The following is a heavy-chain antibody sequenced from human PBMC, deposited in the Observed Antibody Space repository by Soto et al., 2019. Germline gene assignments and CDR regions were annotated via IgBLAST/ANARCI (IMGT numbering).Heavy chain of an antibody. D-gene: IGHD3-22*01. J-gene: IGHJ4*02. CDR3: ARARSDSIGYYETYYFDY. CDR2: IYSGGST. V-gene: IGHV3-66*01. CDR1: GFTVSSNY. Sequence: GGSLRLSCAASGFTVSSNYMSWVRQAPGKGLEWVSVIYSGGSTYYADSVKGRFTISRDNSKNTLYLQMNSLRAEDTAVYYCARARSDSIGYYETYYFDYWGQGTLVTVSS.